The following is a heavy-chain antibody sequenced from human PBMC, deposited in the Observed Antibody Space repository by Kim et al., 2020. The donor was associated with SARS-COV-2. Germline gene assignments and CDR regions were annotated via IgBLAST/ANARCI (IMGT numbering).Heavy chain of an antibody. D-gene: IGHD6-6*01. J-gene: IGHJ4*02. Sequence: GGSLRLSCAASGFTFSSYSMNWVRQAPGKGLEWVSYISSSSSTIYYADSVKGRFTISRDNAKNSLYLQMNSLRAEDTAVYYCARPYSSSPYYFDYWGQGTLVTVS. CDR1: GFTFSSYS. V-gene: IGHV3-48*04. CDR2: ISSSSSTI. CDR3: ARPYSSSPYYFDY.